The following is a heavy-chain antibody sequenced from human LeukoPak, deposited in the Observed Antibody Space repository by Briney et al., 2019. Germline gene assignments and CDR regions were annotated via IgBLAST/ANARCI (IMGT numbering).Heavy chain of an antibody. D-gene: IGHD3-16*02. CDR3: AGESIMITFGGVIAGYYYYGMDV. CDR2: INHSGST. J-gene: IGHJ6*02. V-gene: IGHV4-34*01. Sequence: SETLSLTCAVYGGSFSGYYWSWIRQPPGKGLEWIGEINHSGSTNYNPSLKSRVTISVDTSKNQFSLKLSSVTAADTAVYYCAGESIMITFGGVIAGYYYYGMDVWGQGTTVTVSS. CDR1: GGSFSGYY.